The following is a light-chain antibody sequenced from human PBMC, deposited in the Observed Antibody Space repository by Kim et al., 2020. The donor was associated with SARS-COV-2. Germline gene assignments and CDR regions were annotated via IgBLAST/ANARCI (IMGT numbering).Light chain of an antibody. V-gene: IGKV4-1*01. CDR3: QQYYNTPLA. CDR1: QSVLLRSNSKNY. J-gene: IGKJ1*01. CDR2: WAS. Sequence: DIVMTQSPDSLAVSLGERATISCKSSQSVLLRSNSKNYLAWYQQKPGQLPKLLFYWASTRGSGVPDRFGGSGSGTDFTLTIASLRAESVAVYYCQQYYNTPLAFSQGAKVDI.